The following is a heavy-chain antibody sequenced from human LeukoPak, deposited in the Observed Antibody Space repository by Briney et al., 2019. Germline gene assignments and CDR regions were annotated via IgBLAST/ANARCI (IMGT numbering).Heavy chain of an antibody. CDR1: GYTFSSYW. D-gene: IGHD4-17*01. Sequence: GASLKISCQCSGYTFSSYWIGWVRQLPGKGLEWMGIIYPGDSDTRYSPSFQGQVTISADKSISTAYLQWSSLKASDTAMYYCASSSVTTNYYHMDVWGKGTTVTVSS. V-gene: IGHV5-51*01. CDR2: IYPGDSDT. J-gene: IGHJ6*03. CDR3: ASSSVTTNYYHMDV.